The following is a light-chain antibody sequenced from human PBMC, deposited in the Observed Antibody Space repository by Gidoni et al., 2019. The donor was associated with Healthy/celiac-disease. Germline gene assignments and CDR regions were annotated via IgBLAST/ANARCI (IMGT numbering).Light chain of an antibody. V-gene: IGKV3-20*01. CDR2: GAS. CDR3: QQYGSTPLLT. J-gene: IGKJ4*01. Sequence: EVVLTKSPGTMSLSPGERATISCRASQSVSSSYLAWYQQKPGQAPRLLIYGASSRATGIPDRVIGSGSGTDFTLTISRLEPEDFAVYYCQQYGSTPLLTFGGGTKVEIK. CDR1: QSVSSSY.